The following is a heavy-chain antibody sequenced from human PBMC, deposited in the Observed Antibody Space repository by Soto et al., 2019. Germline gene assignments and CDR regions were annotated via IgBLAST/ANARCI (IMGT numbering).Heavy chain of an antibody. CDR1: GYTFTSYG. Sequence: QVPLVQSGAEVKKPGASVKVSCKASGYTFTSYGISWVRQAPGQGLEWMGWISAYNGNTNYAQKLQGRVTMTTDTSTSTAYMELRSLRSDDTAVYYCARVFVGYCSGGSCSNWFDPWGQGTLVTVSS. J-gene: IGHJ5*02. D-gene: IGHD2-15*01. V-gene: IGHV1-18*04. CDR2: ISAYNGNT. CDR3: ARVFVGYCSGGSCSNWFDP.